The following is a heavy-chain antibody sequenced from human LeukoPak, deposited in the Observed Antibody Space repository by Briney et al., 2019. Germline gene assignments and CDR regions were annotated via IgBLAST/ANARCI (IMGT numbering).Heavy chain of an antibody. CDR2: FIHSGNI. Sequence: PSETLSLTCTVSGYSISSDYYWAWIRQPPGKGLEWIGSFIHSGNIYYNPSLKSRVSISFDTSKNQFSLKLSSVTAADTAVYYCARLVPPNTGLWYDYWGQGTLVTVSS. V-gene: IGHV4-38-2*02. J-gene: IGHJ4*02. D-gene: IGHD5-18*01. CDR1: GYSISSDYY. CDR3: ARLVPPNTGLWYDY.